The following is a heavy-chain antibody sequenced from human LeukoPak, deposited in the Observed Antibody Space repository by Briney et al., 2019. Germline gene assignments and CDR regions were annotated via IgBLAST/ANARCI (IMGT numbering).Heavy chain of an antibody. CDR2: IKQDGSEQ. Sequence: PGGSLRLSCAASGFTFTSYWMSWVRQAPGKGLEWVANIKQDGSEQYYVDSVKGRFTISRGNAKSSLYLQMNSLRAEDSAAYYCGRAMDVWGQGTTVTVSS. CDR3: GRAMDV. CDR1: GFTFTSYW. J-gene: IGHJ6*02. V-gene: IGHV3-7*04.